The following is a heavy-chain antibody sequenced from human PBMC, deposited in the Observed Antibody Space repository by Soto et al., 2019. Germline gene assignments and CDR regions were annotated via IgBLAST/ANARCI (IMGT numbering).Heavy chain of an antibody. Sequence: PGGSLRLSCAASGFTFSSYGMHWVRQAPGKGLEWVAVISGSGGSTYYADSVKGRFTISRDNSKNTLYLQMNSLRAEDTAVYYCARDGDSSGLDYWGQGTLVTVSS. CDR2: ISGSGGST. J-gene: IGHJ4*02. CDR1: GFTFSSYG. V-gene: IGHV3-23*01. D-gene: IGHD3-22*01. CDR3: ARDGDSSGLDY.